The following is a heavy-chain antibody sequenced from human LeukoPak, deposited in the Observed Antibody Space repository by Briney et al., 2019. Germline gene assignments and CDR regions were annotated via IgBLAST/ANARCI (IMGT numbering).Heavy chain of an antibody. D-gene: IGHD5-18*01. CDR1: GYTFTSYG. Sequence: ASVKVSCKASGYTFTSYGISWVRQAPGQGLEWMGWISAYNGNTNYAQKLQGRVTMTTDTSTSTAYMELSSLRSEDTAVYYCARGVGVTAMVFYYYYYMDVWGKGTTVTISS. CDR3: ARGVGVTAMVFYYYYYMDV. CDR2: ISAYNGNT. J-gene: IGHJ6*03. V-gene: IGHV1-18*01.